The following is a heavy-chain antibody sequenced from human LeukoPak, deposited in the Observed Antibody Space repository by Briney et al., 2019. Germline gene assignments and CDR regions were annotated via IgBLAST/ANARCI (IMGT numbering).Heavy chain of an antibody. CDR2: IYYSGST. CDR3: ARHQYNTSSGYNWFDP. J-gene: IGHJ5*02. V-gene: IGHV4-39*01. Sequence: SETLSLTCTVSGGSISSSSYYWGWIRQPPGKGLEWIGSIYYSGSTYYNPSLKSRVTISVDTSKNQFSLKLSSVTAADTAVYYCARHQYNTSSGYNWFDPWGQGSLVTVSS. CDR1: GGSISSSSYY. D-gene: IGHD1-14*01.